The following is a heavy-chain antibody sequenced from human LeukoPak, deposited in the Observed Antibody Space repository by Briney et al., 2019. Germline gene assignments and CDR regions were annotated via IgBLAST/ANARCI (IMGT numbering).Heavy chain of an antibody. V-gene: IGHV4-4*07. CDR3: GRQGYTAAYHFFDY. Sequence: SETLSLTCTVSNASVNSYFWGWVRQPAGKGLEWLGRIYTAGTTYYNPSLKTRLTLSIETSKSQFSLTLRSATAADTAVYFCGRQGYTAAYHFFDYWSLGTLVTVCS. CDR2: IYTAGTT. D-gene: IGHD6-25*01. CDR1: NASVNSYF. J-gene: IGHJ4*02.